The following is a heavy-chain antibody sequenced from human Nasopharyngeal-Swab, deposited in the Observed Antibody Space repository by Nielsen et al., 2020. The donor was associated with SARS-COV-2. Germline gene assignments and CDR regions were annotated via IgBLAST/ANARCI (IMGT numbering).Heavy chain of an antibody. CDR2: IDRDDDK. CDR3: ARETPYSSSWDYYYYYMDV. Sequence: WIRQPPGKALEWLARIDRDDDKYYSTSLKTRLTISKDTPKNQVVLTMTNMDPVDTATYYCARETPYSSSWDYYYYYMDVWGKGTTVTVSS. V-gene: IGHV2-70*11. J-gene: IGHJ6*03. D-gene: IGHD6-13*01.